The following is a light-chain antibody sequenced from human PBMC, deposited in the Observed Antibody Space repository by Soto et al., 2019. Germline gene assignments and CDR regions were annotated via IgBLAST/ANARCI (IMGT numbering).Light chain of an antibody. V-gene: IGKV3-11*01. CDR2: ADS. CDR3: QQRYNWPIT. CDR1: QSVSGY. J-gene: IGKJ5*01. Sequence: EILLTQSRATLSLSPGETATLSCRASQSVSGYIGWYHQKPGQAPRLLIYADSNRATGIPARFSGSGSGTDFTLTISSLEPEDFSVYYCQQRYNWPITFGQGTRLEIK.